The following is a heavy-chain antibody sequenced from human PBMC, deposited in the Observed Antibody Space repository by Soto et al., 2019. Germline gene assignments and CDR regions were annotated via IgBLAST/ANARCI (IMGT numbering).Heavy chain of an antibody. CDR2: IYYSGST. V-gene: IGHV4-39*01. CDR3: ARWELLSWFDP. D-gene: IGHD1-26*01. Sequence: SETLSLTCTVSGGSISSSSYYWGWIRQPPGKGLEWIGSIYYSGSTYYNPSLKSRVTISVDTSKNQFSLKLSSVTAADTAVYYCARWELLSWFDPWGQGTLVTVSS. CDR1: GGSISSSSYY. J-gene: IGHJ5*02.